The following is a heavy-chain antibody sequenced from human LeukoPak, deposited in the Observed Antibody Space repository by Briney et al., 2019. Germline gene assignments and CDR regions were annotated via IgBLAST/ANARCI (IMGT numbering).Heavy chain of an antibody. CDR2: ISSSGTTI. CDR1: GFTFCSYV. D-gene: IGHD5-12*01. J-gene: IGHJ5*02. Sequence: GGSLRLSCVAPGFTFCSYVMHWGCPGLGEGLERVADISSSGTTIYYADSVKGRFTISRDNAKNSLYLQTNSLRAENTAVYYCAILLVATPGVDPGGQGTLVTASS. CDR3: AILLVATPGVDP. V-gene: IGHV3-48*03.